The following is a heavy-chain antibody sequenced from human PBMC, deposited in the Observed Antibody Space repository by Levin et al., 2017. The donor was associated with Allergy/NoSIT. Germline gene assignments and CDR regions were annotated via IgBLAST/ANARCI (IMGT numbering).Heavy chain of an antibody. CDR3: AVFSLIYGAFAI. J-gene: IGHJ3*02. Sequence: SETLSLTCAVYGGSFGGYYWSWIRHSPGKGLEWIGEISHRGFTTYNPSLESRVTMSVDTSRNQFSVRLNSVTAADTAMYYCAVFSLIYGAFAIWGQGTMVTVSS. V-gene: IGHV4-34*01. CDR1: GGSFGGYY. D-gene: IGHD2-2*02. CDR2: ISHRGFT.